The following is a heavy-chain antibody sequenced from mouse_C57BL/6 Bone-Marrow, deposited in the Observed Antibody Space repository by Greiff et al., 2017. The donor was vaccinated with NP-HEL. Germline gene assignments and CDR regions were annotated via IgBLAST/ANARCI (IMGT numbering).Heavy chain of an antibody. CDR1: GYTFTDYE. V-gene: IGHV1-15*01. J-gene: IGHJ4*01. CDR3: TREGSRPYYAMDY. Sequence: QVQLKQSGAELVRPGASVTLSCKASGYTFTDYEMHWVKQTPVHGLEWIGAIDPETGGTAYNQKFKGKAILTADKSSSTAYMERRSLTSEDSAVYYCTREGSRPYYAMDYWGQGTSVTVSS. D-gene: IGHD1-1*01. CDR2: IDPETGGT.